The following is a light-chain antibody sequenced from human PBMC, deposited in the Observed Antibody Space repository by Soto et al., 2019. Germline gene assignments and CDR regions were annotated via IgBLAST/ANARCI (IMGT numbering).Light chain of an antibody. CDR3: QQYNNWPPLT. J-gene: IGKJ5*01. CDR2: GAS. CDR1: QSVRSN. Sequence: IVMTQSPATLSVSPGERATLSCRASQSVRSNLAWYQQKPGQATRLLIYGASTMATGIPARFSGSGSGTESNLTISSRQSEDFEVYSCQQYNNWPPLTFGQGTRLEIK. V-gene: IGKV3-15*01.